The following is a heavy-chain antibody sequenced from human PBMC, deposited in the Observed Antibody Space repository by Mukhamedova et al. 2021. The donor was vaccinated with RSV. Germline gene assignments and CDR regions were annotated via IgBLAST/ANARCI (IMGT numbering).Heavy chain of an antibody. V-gene: IGHV4-61*02. CDR2: MYTRGST. J-gene: IGHJ3*02. D-gene: IGHD5-24*01. CDR3: ARGGRWLQSPAAFDI. Sequence: AGKGLEWMGRMYTRGSTNYNPALNSRVTISMDSSNQFSLKLRSVTAADTAVYYCARGGRWLQSPAAFDIWGQGTKVIVSS.